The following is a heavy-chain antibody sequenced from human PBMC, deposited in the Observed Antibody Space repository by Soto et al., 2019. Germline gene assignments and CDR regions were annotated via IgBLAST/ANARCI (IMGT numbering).Heavy chain of an antibody. CDR2: ISSSSGSI. J-gene: IGHJ4*02. D-gene: IGHD6-13*01. CDR3: ARISSSFLSFDY. V-gene: IGHV3-48*01. Sequence: GGSLRLSCAASGFTFSSYAMSWVRQAPGKGLEWVSAISSSSGSIYYADSVKGRFTISRDNAKNSLYLQMNSLRAEDTAVYYFARISSSFLSFDYWGQGTLVTVSS. CDR1: GFTFSSYA.